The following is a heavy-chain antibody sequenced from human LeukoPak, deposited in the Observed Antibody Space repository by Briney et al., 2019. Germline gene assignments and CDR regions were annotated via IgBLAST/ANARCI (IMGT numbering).Heavy chain of an antibody. D-gene: IGHD2-2*01. CDR3: ARDLCSSTSCRYNWFDP. Sequence: GGSLRLSCAASGFTFSTYSMSWVRQAPGKGLEWVAIIKQDGSEKYYVDPVKGRFTISRDNAKNSLYLQMNSLSAEDTAVYYCARDLCSSTSCRYNWFDPWGQGTLVTVSS. J-gene: IGHJ5*02. CDR2: IKQDGSEK. V-gene: IGHV3-7*01. CDR1: GFTFSTYS.